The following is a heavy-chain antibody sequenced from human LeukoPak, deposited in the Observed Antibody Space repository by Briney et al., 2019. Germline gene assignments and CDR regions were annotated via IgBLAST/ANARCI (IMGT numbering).Heavy chain of an antibody. V-gene: IGHV4-34*01. J-gene: IGHJ4*02. CDR1: GESFSGYY. CDR3: ARGGVAARRGLSY. CDR2: INHSGST. D-gene: IGHD6-6*01. Sequence: SETLSLTCAVYGESFSGYYWSWIRQPPGKGLEWIGEINHSGSTNYNPSLKSRVTISVDTSKNQFSLKLSSVTAADTAVYYCARGGVAARRGLSYWGQGTLVTVSS.